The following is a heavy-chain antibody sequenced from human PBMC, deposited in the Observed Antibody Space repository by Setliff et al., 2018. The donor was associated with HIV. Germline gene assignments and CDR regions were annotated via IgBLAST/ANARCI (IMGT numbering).Heavy chain of an antibody. Sequence: SETLSLTCNVSGGSINTHRWNWIRQPPGKGLEWIGYVHYSGSTNYNPSFKSRVIMSVDTSKNHFSLTLKSVTAADTAVYYCARATFFDFWSGFPHHYMDVWGKGTTVTVSS. CDR3: ARATFFDFWSGFPHHYMDV. V-gene: IGHV4-59*11. CDR2: VHYSGST. J-gene: IGHJ6*03. D-gene: IGHD3-3*01. CDR1: GGSINTHR.